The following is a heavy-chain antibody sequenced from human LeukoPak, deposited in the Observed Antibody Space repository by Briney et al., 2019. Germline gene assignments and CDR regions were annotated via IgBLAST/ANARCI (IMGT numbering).Heavy chain of an antibody. V-gene: IGHV4-4*07. D-gene: IGHD2-15*01. CDR1: GGSISNYY. J-gene: IGHJ4*02. CDR2: IYTSGST. CDR3: AREGHGYCSGGSCYYFDY. Sequence: SETLSLTCTVSGGSISNYYWSWIRQPAGKGLEWIGRIYTSGSTNYNPSLKSRVTMSVDTSKNQFSLKLSSVTAADTAVYYCAREGHGYCSGGSCYYFDYWGQGTLVTVSS.